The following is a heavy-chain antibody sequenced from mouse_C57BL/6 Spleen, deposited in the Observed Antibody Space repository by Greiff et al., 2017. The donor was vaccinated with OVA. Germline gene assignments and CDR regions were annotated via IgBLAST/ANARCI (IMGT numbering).Heavy chain of an antibody. CDR1: GYTFTDYN. CDR3: ARGGTAQATWNFDY. V-gene: IGHV1-18*01. Sequence: VQLQQSGPELVKPGASVKIPCKASGYTFTDYNMDWVKQSHGKSLEWIGDINPNNGGTIYNQKFKGKATLTVDKSSSTAYMELRSLTSEDTAVYYCARGGTAQATWNFDYWGQGTTLTVSS. J-gene: IGHJ2*01. CDR2: INPNNGGT. D-gene: IGHD3-2*02.